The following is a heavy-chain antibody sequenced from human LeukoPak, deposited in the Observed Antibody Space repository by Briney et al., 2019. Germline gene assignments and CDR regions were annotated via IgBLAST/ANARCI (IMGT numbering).Heavy chain of an antibody. CDR2: MNPNSGNT. V-gene: IGHV1-8*02. Sequence: VKVSCKASGYTFKNFDINWVRQATGQGLEWMGWMNPNSGNTGFAQKFQDRVSMTRDTSINTAYMELTSLRSGDTAVYYCARATPGGLHGYSFDYWGQGTVVTVYS. D-gene: IGHD5-24*01. CDR1: GYTFKNFD. J-gene: IGHJ4*02. CDR3: ARATPGGLHGYSFDY.